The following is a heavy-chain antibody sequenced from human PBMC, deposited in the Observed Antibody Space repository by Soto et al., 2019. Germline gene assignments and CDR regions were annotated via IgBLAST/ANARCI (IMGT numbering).Heavy chain of an antibody. Sequence: GGSLRLSCAASGFTFSSYGMHWVRHAPGKGLEWVAVIWYDGSNKYYSDSVKGRFTISRDNSKNTLYLQMNSLRAEDTAVYYCARDFDSSPFDYWGQGTLVTV. V-gene: IGHV3-33*01. D-gene: IGHD3-22*01. CDR3: ARDFDSSPFDY. CDR2: IWYDGSNK. J-gene: IGHJ4*02. CDR1: GFTFSSYG.